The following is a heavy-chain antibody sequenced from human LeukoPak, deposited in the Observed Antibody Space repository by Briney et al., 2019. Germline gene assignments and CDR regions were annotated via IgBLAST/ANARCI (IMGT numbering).Heavy chain of an antibody. Sequence: GGSLRLSCAASGFSFNSYPMHWVRQAPGKGLEWVAVISNDGNNKYYADSVKGRFTISRDNSNDTLSLQMNGLRVEDTAVYYCARPDDSESFYRANHYWGRGTLVTVS. CDR1: GFSFNSYP. CDR2: ISNDGNNK. V-gene: IGHV3-30*04. CDR3: ARPDDSESFYRANHY. J-gene: IGHJ4*02. D-gene: IGHD3-10*01.